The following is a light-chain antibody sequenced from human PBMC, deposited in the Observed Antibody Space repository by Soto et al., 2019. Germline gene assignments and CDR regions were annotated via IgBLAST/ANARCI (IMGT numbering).Light chain of an antibody. CDR3: CSYASSSTFV. V-gene: IGLV2-23*02. CDR1: RSDVGGYNL. Sequence: QSALTQPASVSGSPGQSITISCTGTRSDVGGYNLVSWYQQHPGKAPKVLIYEVTKRPSGVSNRFSGSKSGNTASLTISGLQAEDEADYYCCSYASSSTFVFGGGTKLTVL. J-gene: IGLJ2*01. CDR2: EVT.